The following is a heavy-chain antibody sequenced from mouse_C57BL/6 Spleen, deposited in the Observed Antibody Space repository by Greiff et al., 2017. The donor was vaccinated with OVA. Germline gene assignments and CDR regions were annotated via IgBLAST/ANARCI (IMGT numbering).Heavy chain of an antibody. V-gene: IGHV3-6*01. Sequence: EVKLVESGPGLVKPSQSLSLTCSVTGYSITSGYYWNWIRQFPGNKLEWMGYISYDGSNNYNPSLKNRISITRDTSKNQFFLKLNSVTTEDTATYYCASYYYGSSSYYAMDYWGQGTSVTVSS. J-gene: IGHJ4*01. CDR3: ASYYYGSSSYYAMDY. CDR2: ISYDGSN. D-gene: IGHD1-1*01. CDR1: GYSITSGYY.